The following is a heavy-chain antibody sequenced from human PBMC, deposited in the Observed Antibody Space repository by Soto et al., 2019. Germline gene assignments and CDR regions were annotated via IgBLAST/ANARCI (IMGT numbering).Heavy chain of an antibody. Sequence: SETLSLTCAVSGGSISSGGYFWSWIRQPPGKGLEWIGYIYHSGSTYYNPSLKGRFTISRDNAKNSLYLQMNSLRAEDTAVYYCARDYSSYGPFDYWGQGTLVTVSS. CDR3: ARDYSSYGPFDY. J-gene: IGHJ4*02. V-gene: IGHV4-30-2*01. D-gene: IGHD5-18*01. CDR1: GGSISSGGYF. CDR2: IYHSGST.